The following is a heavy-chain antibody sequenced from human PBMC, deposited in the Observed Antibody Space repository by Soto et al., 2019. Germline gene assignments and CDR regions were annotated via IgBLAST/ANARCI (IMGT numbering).Heavy chain of an antibody. CDR3: ARQLYSSTGRFDP. CDR1: GGSISGYY. D-gene: IGHD6-19*01. CDR2: IYYSGST. J-gene: IGHJ5*02. Sequence: SETLSLTCTVSGGSISGYYWSWIRQPPGKGLEWIGYIYYSGSTNYNPSLKSRVTISVDTSKNHFSLNLTSVTAADTAVYYCARQLYSSTGRFDPWGQGTLVTVSS. V-gene: IGHV4-59*08.